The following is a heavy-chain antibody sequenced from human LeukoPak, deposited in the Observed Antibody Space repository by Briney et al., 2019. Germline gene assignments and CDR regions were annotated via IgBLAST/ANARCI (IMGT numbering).Heavy chain of an antibody. D-gene: IGHD3-10*01. CDR3: AKDFNYGSGSYYDY. J-gene: IGHJ4*02. V-gene: IGHV3-23*01. CDR2: ISGSGGST. CDR1: GFTFSSYA. Sequence: AGGSLRLSCAASGFTFSSYAMSWVRQAPGKGLEWVSAISGSGGSTYYADSVKGRFTISRDNSKNTLYLQMNSLRAEDTAVYYCAKDFNYGSGSYYDYWGQGTLVTVSS.